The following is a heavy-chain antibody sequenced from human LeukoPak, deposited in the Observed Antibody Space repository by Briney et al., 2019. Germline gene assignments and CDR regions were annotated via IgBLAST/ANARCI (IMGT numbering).Heavy chain of an antibody. CDR1: GYTFTSYD. V-gene: IGHV1-8*01. CDR2: MNPNSGNT. Sequence: ASVEVSCKASGYTFTSYDINWVRQATGQGLEWMGWMNPNSGNTGYAQKFQGRVTMTRNTSISTAYMELSSLRSEDTAVYYCARGLKWLDHMSDYWGQGTLVTVSS. CDR3: ARGLKWLDHMSDY. J-gene: IGHJ4*02. D-gene: IGHD6-19*01.